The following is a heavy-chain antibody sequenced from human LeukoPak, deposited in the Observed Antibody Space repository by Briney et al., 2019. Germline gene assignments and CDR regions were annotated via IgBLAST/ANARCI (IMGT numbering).Heavy chain of an antibody. CDR2: IYYSGST. V-gene: IGHV4-59*01. CDR3: ARGDYYDSSGPLDY. Sequence: SETLSLTCTVSGGSISSYYWSWIRQPPGKGLEWIGYIYYSGSTNYNPSLKSRVTISVDTSKNQFSLKLSSVTAADTAVYYCARGDYYDSSGPLDYWGQGTLVTVSS. D-gene: IGHD3-22*01. CDR1: GGSISSYY. J-gene: IGHJ4*02.